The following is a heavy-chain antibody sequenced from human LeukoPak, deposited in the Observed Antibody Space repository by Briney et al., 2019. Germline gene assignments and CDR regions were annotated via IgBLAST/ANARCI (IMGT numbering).Heavy chain of an antibody. CDR3: AKGVDSSGWYYFDY. CDR1: GFTFDDYA. Sequence: GRSLRLSCAASGFTFDDYAMHWVRQAPGKGLEWVSGISWNSGSIGYADSVKGRFTISRDNAKNSLYLQMNSLRAEDMALYYCAKGVDSSGWYYFDYWGQGTLVTVSS. D-gene: IGHD6-19*01. V-gene: IGHV3-9*03. J-gene: IGHJ4*02. CDR2: ISWNSGSI.